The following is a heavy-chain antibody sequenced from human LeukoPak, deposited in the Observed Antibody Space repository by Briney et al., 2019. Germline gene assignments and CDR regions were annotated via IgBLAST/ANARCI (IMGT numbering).Heavy chain of an antibody. CDR3: ARARGYSSGWDPYYFDY. Sequence: SETLSLACTVSGGSISSYYWSWFRQPPGKGLEWIGYIYYSGSTNYNPSLKSRVTISVDTSKNQFSLKLSSVTAADTAVYYCARARGYSSGWDPYYFDYWGQGTLVTVSS. V-gene: IGHV4-59*01. CDR1: GGSISSYY. J-gene: IGHJ4*02. D-gene: IGHD6-19*01. CDR2: IYYSGST.